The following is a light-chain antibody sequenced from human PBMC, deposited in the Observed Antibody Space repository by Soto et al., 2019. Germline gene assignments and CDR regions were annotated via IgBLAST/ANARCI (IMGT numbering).Light chain of an antibody. CDR3: QSYDSSLSGSYV. CDR1: SSKIGAGYD. CDR2: NNN. V-gene: IGLV1-40*01. J-gene: IGLJ1*01. Sequence: QAVVTQPPSVSGAPGQRVTISCTGSSSKIGAGYDVHWYQRLPGTAPKVLIYNNNNRPSGVPDRFSGSKSGTSASLAITGLQAEDEADYYCQSYDSSLSGSYVFGTGTKLTVL.